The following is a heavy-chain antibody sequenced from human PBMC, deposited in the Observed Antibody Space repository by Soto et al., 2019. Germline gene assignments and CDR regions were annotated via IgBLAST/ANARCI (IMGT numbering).Heavy chain of an antibody. CDR3: AKDPPQAGTTIDY. CDR1: GFTFSSYA. J-gene: IGHJ4*02. V-gene: IGHV3-23*01. CDR2: INDSGGDT. D-gene: IGHD1-1*01. Sequence: EVQLLESGGGLVQPGGSLRLSCAASGFTFSSYAMSWVRQAPEKGLEWVSVINDSGGDTYYADSVKGRFTISRDNSKNTLYLQMNSLTVEDTAVYYCAKDPPQAGTTIDYWGQGTLVTVSS.